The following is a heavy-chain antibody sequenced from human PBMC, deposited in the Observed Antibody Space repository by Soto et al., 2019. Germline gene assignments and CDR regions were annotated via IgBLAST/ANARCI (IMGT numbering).Heavy chain of an antibody. Sequence: ASVKVSCKASGYTFTSYGISWVRQAPGQGLEWMGWISAYNGNTNYAQKLQGRVTMTTDTSTSTAYMELRSLRSDGTAVYYCARDYCSGGRCYLWFDPWGQGTLVTVSS. CDR2: ISAYNGNT. CDR1: GYTFTSYG. J-gene: IGHJ5*02. CDR3: ARDYCSGGRCYLWFDP. V-gene: IGHV1-18*01. D-gene: IGHD2-15*01.